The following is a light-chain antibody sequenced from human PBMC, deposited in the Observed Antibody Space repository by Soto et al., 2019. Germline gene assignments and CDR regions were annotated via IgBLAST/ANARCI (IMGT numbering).Light chain of an antibody. V-gene: IGKV4-1*01. CDR3: QQYYSPVT. Sequence: DIVMTQSPDSLAVSLGERATIKCKSSQSLLYNVDNKNYFAWYQQRPGQPPKLLFYWASTRHSGIPDRFSGSGSGTDFTLTISSLQAEDVAVYYCQQYYSPVTFGGGTKVEIK. CDR1: QSLLYNVDNKNY. J-gene: IGKJ4*01. CDR2: WAS.